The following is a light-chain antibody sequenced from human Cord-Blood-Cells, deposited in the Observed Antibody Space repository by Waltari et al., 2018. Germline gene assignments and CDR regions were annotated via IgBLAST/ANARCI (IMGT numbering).Light chain of an antibody. CDR2: QDS. J-gene: IGLJ3*02. Sequence: SYELTQPPSVSVSPGQTASITCSGDKLGDKYACWYQQKPGHSPVLVIYQDSKRPSGIPERFSGSNSGNTANLTISGTQAMDEADYYCQAWDSSTAVFGGGTKLTVL. CDR3: QAWDSSTAV. CDR1: KLGDKY. V-gene: IGLV3-1*01.